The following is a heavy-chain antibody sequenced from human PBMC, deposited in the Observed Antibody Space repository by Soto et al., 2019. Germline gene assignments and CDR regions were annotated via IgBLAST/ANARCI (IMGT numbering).Heavy chain of an antibody. V-gene: IGHV4-34*01. Sequence: SETLSLTCAVYGGSFSGYYWSWIRQPPGKGLEWIGEINHSGSTNYNPSLKSRVTISVDTSKNQFSLKLSSVTAADTAVYYCARDQGSGGSGSYYKRSVWFDPWGQGTLVTVSS. J-gene: IGHJ5*02. CDR2: INHSGST. CDR1: GGSFSGYY. CDR3: ARDQGSGGSGSYYKRSVWFDP. D-gene: IGHD3-10*01.